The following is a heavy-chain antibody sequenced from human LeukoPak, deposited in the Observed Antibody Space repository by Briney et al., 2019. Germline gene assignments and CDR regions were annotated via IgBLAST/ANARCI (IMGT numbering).Heavy chain of an antibody. CDR3: ARGPNSNWSGLDF. CDR1: GFSFSGHW. D-gene: IGHD6-6*01. J-gene: IGHJ4*02. V-gene: IGHV3-74*01. Sequence: HTGGSLRLSCTASGFSFSGHWMHWARQLPGKGLVWVSRISPTGSTTSYADSVKGRFTVSRDNAKNTLYLQVNNLRAEGTAVYYCARGPNSNWSGLDFWGQGTLLTVSS. CDR2: ISPTGSTT.